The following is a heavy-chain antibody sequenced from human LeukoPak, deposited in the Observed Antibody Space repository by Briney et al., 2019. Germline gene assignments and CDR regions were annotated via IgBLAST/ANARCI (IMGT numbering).Heavy chain of an antibody. CDR2: INPNSGGT. CDR3: ARDRFSSSWYEVVDAFDI. Sequence: ASVKVSCKASGGTFSSYAISWVRQAPGQGLEWMGWINPNSGGTNYAQKFQGRVTMTRDTSISTAYMELSRLRSDDTAVYYCARDRFSSSWYEVVDAFDIWGQGTMVTVSS. CDR1: GGTFSSYA. J-gene: IGHJ3*02. D-gene: IGHD6-13*01. V-gene: IGHV1-2*02.